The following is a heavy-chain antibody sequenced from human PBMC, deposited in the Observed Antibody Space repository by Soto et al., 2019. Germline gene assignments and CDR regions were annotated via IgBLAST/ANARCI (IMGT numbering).Heavy chain of an antibody. Sequence: QVLLVQSGAEVKKPGASVRISCRTSGYDFINYYMHWVRQAPGQGLEGVGIINPGGGPPRHAKKLEGRVTITSDTSTSTFYMDLSSLTAEDTAIYSCARDLGEYEPTLTDPPPKDYWGQGTLVTVSA. D-gene: IGHD6-6*01. CDR1: GYDFINYY. J-gene: IGHJ4*02. V-gene: IGHV1-46*01. CDR3: ARDLGEYEPTLTDPPPKDY. CDR2: INPGGGPP.